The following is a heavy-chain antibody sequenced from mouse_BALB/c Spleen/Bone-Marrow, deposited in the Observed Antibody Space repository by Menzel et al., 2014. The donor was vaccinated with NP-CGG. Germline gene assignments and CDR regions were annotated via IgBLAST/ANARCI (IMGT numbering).Heavy chain of an antibody. CDR3: ATYDYDGRLDY. D-gene: IGHD2-4*01. Sequence: VKLVESGPGLVAPSQNLSITCTVSGFSLTNYGVHWIRQPPGKGLEWLGIIWAGGSTNYNSALMSRLSISKDNSKSQVFFKMNSLQTDDTAIYYCATYDYDGRLDYWGQGTTLTVSS. CDR1: GFSLTNYG. J-gene: IGHJ2*01. V-gene: IGHV2-9*02. CDR2: IWAGGST.